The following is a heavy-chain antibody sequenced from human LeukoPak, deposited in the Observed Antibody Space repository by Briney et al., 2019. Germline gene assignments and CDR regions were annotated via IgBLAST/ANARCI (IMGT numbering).Heavy chain of an antibody. D-gene: IGHD2-21*01. J-gene: IGHJ4*02. V-gene: IGHV3-48*01. CDR2: ISSGSRTI. CDR1: GFTFSSYS. CDR3: ARESISGHRDFDF. Sequence: PGGSLRLSCAASGFTFSSYSTNWVRQAPGKGLEWISYISSGSRTIFYGDSVKGRFTVSRDNAKNSLYLQMRSLRAEDTAVYYCARESISGHRDFDFWGQGTLVTVSS.